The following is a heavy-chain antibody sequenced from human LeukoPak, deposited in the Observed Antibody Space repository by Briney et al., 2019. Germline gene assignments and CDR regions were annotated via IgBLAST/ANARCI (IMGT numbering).Heavy chain of an antibody. V-gene: IGHV3-23*01. CDR2: LGGATI. Sequence: PGGSLRLSCALSGFTFNSHAVSWVRRAPGKGLEWVSTLGGATISYADSVKGRFTISRDNSKNTVFLQMNSLRVEDTAVYYCARELSQIVWGGLDYGGQGTLVSVSS. D-gene: IGHD1-7*01. CDR1: GFTFNSHA. J-gene: IGHJ4*02. CDR3: ARELSQIVWGGLDY.